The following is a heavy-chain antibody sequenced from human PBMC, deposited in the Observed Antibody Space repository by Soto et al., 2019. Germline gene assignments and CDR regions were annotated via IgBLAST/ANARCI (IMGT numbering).Heavy chain of an antibody. CDR1: GGTFSSYA. Sequence: QVQLVQSGAEVKKPGSSVKVSCKASGGTFSSYAISWVRQAPGQGLEWMGGISAYNGNTNYAQKLQGRVTMTTDTSTSTAYMELRSLRSDDTAVYYCARDLPGYGSGINWFDPWGQGTLVTVSS. D-gene: IGHD3-10*01. CDR2: ISAYNGNT. J-gene: IGHJ5*02. CDR3: ARDLPGYGSGINWFDP. V-gene: IGHV1-18*01.